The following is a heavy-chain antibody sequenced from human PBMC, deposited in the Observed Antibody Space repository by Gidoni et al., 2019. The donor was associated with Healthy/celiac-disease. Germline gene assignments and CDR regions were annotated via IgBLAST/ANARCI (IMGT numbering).Heavy chain of an antibody. Sequence: QVQRQESGTGLVKPSETLSLTSTVSGGSISSYYWSWIRQPPWTGLEWIGYIYYSGSTNYNPSLKSRVTISVDTSKNQFSLKLSSVTAADTAVYYCARGAWIEVDYWGQGTLVTVSS. V-gene: IGHV4-59*01. CDR2: IYYSGST. D-gene: IGHD2-2*03. CDR1: GGSISSYY. CDR3: ARGAWIEVDY. J-gene: IGHJ4*02.